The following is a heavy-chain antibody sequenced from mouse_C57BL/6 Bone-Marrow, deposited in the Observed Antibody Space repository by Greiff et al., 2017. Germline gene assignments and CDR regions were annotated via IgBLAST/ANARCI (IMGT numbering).Heavy chain of an antibody. CDR3: ARYEGLLPRYWYFDV. CDR1: GFTFTDYY. V-gene: IGHV7-3*01. CDR2: IRNKANGYTT. Sequence: EVKLMESGGGLVQPGGSLSLSCAASGFTFTDYYMSWVRQPPGKALEWLGFIRNKANGYTTEYSASVKGRFTISRDNSQSILYLQMNALRAEDSATYYCARYEGLLPRYWYFDVWGTGTTVTVSS. J-gene: IGHJ1*03. D-gene: IGHD2-3*01.